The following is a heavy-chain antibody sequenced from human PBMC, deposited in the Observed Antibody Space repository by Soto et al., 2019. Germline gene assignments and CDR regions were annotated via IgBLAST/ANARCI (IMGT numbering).Heavy chain of an antibody. CDR1: GGTFSSYT. CDR2: IIPILGIA. CDR3: ARPARDGSFDL. Sequence: QVQLVQSGAEVKKPGSAVKVSCKASGGTFSSYTISWVRQAPGQGLEWMGRIIPILGIANYAQPFQGRVTSTPAKAKSTANMELSSLRSEDTAAYYWARPARDGSFDLWGRGTLVTVSS. V-gene: IGHV1-69*02. D-gene: IGHD6-6*01. J-gene: IGHJ2*01.